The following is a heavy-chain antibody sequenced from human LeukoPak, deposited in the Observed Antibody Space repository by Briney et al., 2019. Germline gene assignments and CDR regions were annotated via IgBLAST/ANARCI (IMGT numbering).Heavy chain of an antibody. Sequence: GGPLTLPCAASGLSYSIHWMSWVRQTPEKGLGFVENIDRDGSVRNYVDSLKGRCTISKDNAKKSLYLEINSLRADDTAVYCCARDPESSSFDLWGRGALVTVSS. V-gene: IGHV3-7*01. D-gene: IGHD6-13*01. CDR3: ARDPESSSFDL. CDR1: GLSYSIHW. CDR2: IDRDGSVR. J-gene: IGHJ4*02.